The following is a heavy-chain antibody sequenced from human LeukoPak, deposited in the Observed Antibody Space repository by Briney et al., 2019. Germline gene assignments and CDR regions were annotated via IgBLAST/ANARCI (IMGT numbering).Heavy chain of an antibody. CDR2: IYYSGST. D-gene: IGHD2-21*02. V-gene: IGHV4-59*01. CDR3: AREGELAYCGGDCYFSDY. Sequence: PSETLSLTCTVSGGSISSYYWSWIRQPPGKGLEWIGYIYYSGSTNYNPSLKSRVTISVDTSKNQFSLKLSSVTAADTAVYYCAREGELAYCGGDCYFSDYWGQGTLVTVSS. J-gene: IGHJ4*02. CDR1: GGSISSYY.